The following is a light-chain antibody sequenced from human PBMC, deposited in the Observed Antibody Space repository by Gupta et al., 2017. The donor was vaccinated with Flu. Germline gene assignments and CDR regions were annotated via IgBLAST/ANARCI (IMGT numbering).Light chain of an antibody. J-gene: IGKJ2*01. V-gene: IGKV1-39*01. CDR2: AAS. CDR1: QSISSY. CDR3: QHRYSTPRT. Sequence: DMQMTQSASSLSASVGDRVTITFRASQSISSYLNWYQQKPGKAPKLLIYAASRLQSGVPSRFSGSGSGTDFTLTISSLQPEDFATYYCQHRYSTPRTFGQGTKLEIK.